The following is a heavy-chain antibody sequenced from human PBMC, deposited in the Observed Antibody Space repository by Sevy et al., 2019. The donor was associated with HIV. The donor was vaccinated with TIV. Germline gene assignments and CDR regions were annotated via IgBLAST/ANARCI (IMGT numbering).Heavy chain of an antibody. CDR3: AREMGDS. CDR2: ISYSGST. Sequence: SETLSLTCTVSGGSISRGGYYWSWIRQHPGKGLEWIGYISYSGSTSYNPSLKSRLTISVDTSKNQFSLRLTSVIAAETAVYYCAREMGDSWGQGIWSPSPQ. CDR1: GGSISRGGYY. J-gene: IGHJ4*02. V-gene: IGHV4-31*03.